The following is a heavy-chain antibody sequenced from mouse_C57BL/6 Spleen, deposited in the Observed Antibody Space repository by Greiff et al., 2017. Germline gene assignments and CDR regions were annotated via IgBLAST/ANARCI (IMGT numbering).Heavy chain of an antibody. CDR3: ARYYYSNYGGYAMDY. Sequence: QVQLKQPGAELVMPGASVKLSCKASGYTFTSYWMHWVKQRPGQGLEWIGEIDPSDSYTNYNQKFKGKSTLTVDKSSSTAYMQLSSLTSEDSAVYYCARYYYSNYGGYAMDYWGQGTSVTVSS. CDR1: GYTFTSYW. V-gene: IGHV1-69*01. D-gene: IGHD2-5*01. J-gene: IGHJ4*01. CDR2: IDPSDSYT.